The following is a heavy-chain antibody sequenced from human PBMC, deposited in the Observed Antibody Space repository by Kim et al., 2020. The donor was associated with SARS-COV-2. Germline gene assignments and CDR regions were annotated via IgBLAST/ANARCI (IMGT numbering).Heavy chain of an antibody. CDR1: GFTFSNYD. V-gene: IGHV3-23*01. CDR2: IGGSDGRT. CDR3: AKSDCGGDCRLVNY. J-gene: IGHJ4*02. D-gene: IGHD2-21*02. Sequence: GGSLRLSCAASGFTFSNYDMNWVRQAPGKGLEWVSSIGGSDGRTYYADPVKGRFTISRDNSKNTLSLQMNSLRAEDTAIYFCAKSDCGGDCRLVNYWGQG.